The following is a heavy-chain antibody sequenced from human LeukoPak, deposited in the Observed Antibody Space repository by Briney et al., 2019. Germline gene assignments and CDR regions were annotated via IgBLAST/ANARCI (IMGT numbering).Heavy chain of an antibody. CDR1: GFTVSSNY. CDR2: IYSGGST. Sequence: GGSLRLSCAASGFTVSSNYMSWVRQAPGKGLEWVSVIYSGGSTYYADSVKGRFTISRDNSKNTLYLQMNSLRAEDTAVYYCAVHSGSWYENAFDIWGQGTMVTVSS. D-gene: IGHD6-13*01. CDR3: AVHSGSWYENAFDI. V-gene: IGHV3-66*02. J-gene: IGHJ3*02.